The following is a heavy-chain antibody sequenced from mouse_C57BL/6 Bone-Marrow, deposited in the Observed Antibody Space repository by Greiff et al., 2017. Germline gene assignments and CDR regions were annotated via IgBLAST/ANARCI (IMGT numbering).Heavy chain of an antibody. CDR2: IDPSDSDT. D-gene: IGHD4-1*01. Sequence: QVQLMQPGAELVKPGASVKLSCKASGYTFTSYWMQWVKQRPGQGLEWIGEIDPSDSDTNYHQKFKGKATLTVDTSSSTAYMQIRRLTAEDSAVYDGAKDDWDGYFDFWGTGTTVTVSS. V-gene: IGHV1-50*01. CDR1: GYTFTSYW. J-gene: IGHJ1*03. CDR3: AKDDWDGYFDF.